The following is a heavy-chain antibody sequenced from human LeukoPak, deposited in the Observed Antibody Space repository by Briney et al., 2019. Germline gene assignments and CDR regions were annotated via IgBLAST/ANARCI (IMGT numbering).Heavy chain of an antibody. CDR1: GFKFDDYG. CDR3: AKGGEQVTWNFQN. Sequence: GGSLRLSCTASGFKFDDYGMTWVRQAPGKGLEWVSDINWNGDSRGYAHSVRGRFTIYRDNSKNTLYLQMNSLRAEDTAVYYCAKGGEQVTWNFQNWGQGTLVTVSS. D-gene: IGHD1/OR15-1a*01. V-gene: IGHV3-20*04. CDR2: INWNGDSR. J-gene: IGHJ1*01.